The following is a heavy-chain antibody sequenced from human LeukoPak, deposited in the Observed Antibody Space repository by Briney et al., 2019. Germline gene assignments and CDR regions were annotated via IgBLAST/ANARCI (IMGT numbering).Heavy chain of an antibody. Sequence: GGSLRLSCAASGITVSTNYMTWVRQAPGKGLEWVSVIHSGGTTSYVDSVKGRFTISRDNSKNTLYLQMNSLRAEDTAVYFCARVGGFCYFDHWGQGTLVTVSS. CDR3: ARVGGFCYFDH. CDR2: IHSGGTT. J-gene: IGHJ4*02. D-gene: IGHD2/OR15-2a*01. CDR1: GITVSTNY. V-gene: IGHV3-53*05.